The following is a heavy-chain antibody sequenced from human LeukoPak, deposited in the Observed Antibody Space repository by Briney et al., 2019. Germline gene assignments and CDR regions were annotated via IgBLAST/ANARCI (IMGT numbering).Heavy chain of an antibody. CDR2: VSADGGIT. Sequence: ASVTVSCKPSGYTFTDYGISWVRQAPGQGLEWMGWVSADGGITKYSEKFQGRVTMTTDTSMTTAYMELSSLRSEDTAVFYCARDWYCTGGSCQDCFDPWGQGTLVTVSS. CDR1: GYTFTDYG. J-gene: IGHJ5*02. V-gene: IGHV1-18*01. D-gene: IGHD2-15*01. CDR3: ARDWYCTGGSCQDCFDP.